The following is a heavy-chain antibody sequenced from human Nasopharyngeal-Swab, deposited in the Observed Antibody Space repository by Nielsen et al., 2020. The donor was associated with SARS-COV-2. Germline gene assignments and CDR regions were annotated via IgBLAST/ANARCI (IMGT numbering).Heavy chain of an antibody. D-gene: IGHD1-26*01. CDR1: GGSISSYY. V-gene: IGHV4-59*12. J-gene: IGHJ4*02. CDR3: ARSGIVGAIYY. Sequence: SETLSLTCTVSGGSISSYYWSWIRQPPGKGLEWIGYIHYSGSTNYNPSLKSRVTISADTSKNQFSLKLSSVTAADTAVYYCARSGIVGAIYYWGQGTLVTVSS. CDR2: IHYSGST.